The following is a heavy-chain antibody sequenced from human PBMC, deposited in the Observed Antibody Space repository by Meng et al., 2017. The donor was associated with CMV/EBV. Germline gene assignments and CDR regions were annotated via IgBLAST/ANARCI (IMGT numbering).Heavy chain of an antibody. J-gene: IGHJ5*02. CDR2: INHSGST. D-gene: IGHD3-3*01. V-gene: IGHV4-34*01. CDR1: GGSFSGYY. Sequence: QVQLQQWGAGLLKPSETLSLTCAVYGGSFSGYYWSWIRQPPGKGLEWIGEINHSGSTDYNPSLKSRVTISVDTSKNQFSPKLSSVTAADTAVYYCARGSRRLPRFNWFDPWGQGTLVTV. CDR3: ARGSRRLPRFNWFDP.